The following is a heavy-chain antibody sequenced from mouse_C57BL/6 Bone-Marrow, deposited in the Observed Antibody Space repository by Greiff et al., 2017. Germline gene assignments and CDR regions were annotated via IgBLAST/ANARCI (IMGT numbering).Heavy chain of an antibody. CDR2: IDPENGDT. CDR1: GFNIKDDY. CDR3: TYFTTVAVRYYFDY. Sequence: VQLQQSGAELVRPGASVKLSCTASGFNIKDDYMHWVKQRPEQGLEWIGWIDPENGDTEYASKFQGKATITADTSSNTAYLQLRSLTSEDTAVYYCTYFTTVAVRYYFDYWGQGTTLTVSS. J-gene: IGHJ2*01. V-gene: IGHV14-4*01. D-gene: IGHD1-1*01.